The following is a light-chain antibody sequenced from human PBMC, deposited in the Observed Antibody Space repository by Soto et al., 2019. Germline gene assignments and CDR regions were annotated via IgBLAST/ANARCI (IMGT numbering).Light chain of an antibody. Sequence: IVLTQSPGTLSLSPGERATLSCRASQSVSNNYLAWYQQKPGQAARRLIFGASNRATAIADRFSGSGSATDFTLTISRVDPEDFAVYYCQQYGSSPYTFGQGTRLDI. CDR3: QQYGSSPYT. V-gene: IGKV3-20*01. CDR1: QSVSNNY. CDR2: GAS. J-gene: IGKJ2*01.